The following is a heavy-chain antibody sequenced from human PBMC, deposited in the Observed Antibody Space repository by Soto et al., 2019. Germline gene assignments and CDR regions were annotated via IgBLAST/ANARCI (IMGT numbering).Heavy chain of an antibody. CDR1: GGSISSGIYY. D-gene: IGHD2-8*01. J-gene: IGHJ4*02. CDR2: IFHSGNT. V-gene: IGHV4-31*03. Sequence: SETLSLTCTVSGGSISSGIYYWSWIRQHPGKGLEWIGYIFHSGNTYYNPSLKSRVSISVDTSKNQFSLKLTSVTAADTAMYYCARDRMAIEYWGKGTLVTV. CDR3: ARDRMAIEY.